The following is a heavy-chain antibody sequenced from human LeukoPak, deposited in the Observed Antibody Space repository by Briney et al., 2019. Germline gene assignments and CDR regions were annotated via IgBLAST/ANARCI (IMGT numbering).Heavy chain of an antibody. CDR3: TKDVAPGGADG. J-gene: IGHJ6*02. CDR1: GFTFDEYA. CDR2: IYWTGSRI. D-gene: IGHD4-17*01. V-gene: IGHV3-9*01. Sequence: GGSLRLSCAASGFTFDEYAMHWVRPRPGKGLEWVSGIYWTGSRIDYADSVKGRFTISRDNAKNSLYLQMNSLRAEDTALYYCTKDVAPGGADGWGRGLTVAVSS.